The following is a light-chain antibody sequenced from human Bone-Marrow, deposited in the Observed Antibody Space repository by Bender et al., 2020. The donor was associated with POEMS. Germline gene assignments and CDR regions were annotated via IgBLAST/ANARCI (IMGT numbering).Light chain of an antibody. J-gene: IGLJ1*01. CDR3: CSYADISTYV. CDR2: GYN. CDR1: SSNTGSGYD. Sequence: QSVLTQPPSVSGAPGQRVTISCTGSSSNTGSGYDINWYQHLPGTAPKLLIYGYNNRPSGVPDRFSGSKSGTSASLTISGLQAEDEADYYCCSYADISTYVFGSGTKVTVL. V-gene: IGLV1-40*01.